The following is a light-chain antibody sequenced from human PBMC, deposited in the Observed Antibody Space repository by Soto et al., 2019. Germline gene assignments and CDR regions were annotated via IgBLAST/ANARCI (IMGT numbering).Light chain of an antibody. CDR2: GAS. CDR3: QQYNNWTGT. J-gene: IGKJ1*01. Sequence: EIVMTQAPATLSVSPGETATLSCRASQGISRTLAWYQLEPGQAPRLLFYGASTRETGVRARFSGSGSGTEFTLTIRSLQSEDFAVYYCQQYNNWTGTFGQGTKVDI. V-gene: IGKV3-15*01. CDR1: QGISRT.